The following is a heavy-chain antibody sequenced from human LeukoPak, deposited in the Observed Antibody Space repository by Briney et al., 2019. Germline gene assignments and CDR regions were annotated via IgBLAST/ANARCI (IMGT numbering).Heavy chain of an antibody. D-gene: IGHD3-22*01. CDR2: MNPNSGNT. J-gene: IGHJ4*02. V-gene: IGHV1-8*03. CDR1: GYTFTSYD. CDR3: AREDYYDSGSSDY. Sequence: GASVKVSCKASGYTFTSYDINWVRQATGQRLEWMGWMNPNSGNTAYAQKFQGRVTITRNTSISTAYMELSSLRSEDTAIYYCAREDYYDSGSSDYWGQGTLVTVSS.